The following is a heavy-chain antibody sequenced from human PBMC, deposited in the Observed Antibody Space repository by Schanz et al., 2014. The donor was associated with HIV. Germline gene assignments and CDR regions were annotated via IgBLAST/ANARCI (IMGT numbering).Heavy chain of an antibody. Sequence: QVQLVQSGAEVEKPGASAKVSCKASGYSFTGYYIHWVRQAPGQGLEWMGWINPTNGKTFYTQKFRGRVTMTRDTSDNTAYMEVSSLMSDDTAVYYCARNQYQMLPFEFWGQGVLVTVSS. D-gene: IGHD2-15*01. J-gene: IGHJ4*02. V-gene: IGHV1-2*02. CDR1: GYSFTGYY. CDR2: INPTNGKT. CDR3: ARNQYQMLPFEF.